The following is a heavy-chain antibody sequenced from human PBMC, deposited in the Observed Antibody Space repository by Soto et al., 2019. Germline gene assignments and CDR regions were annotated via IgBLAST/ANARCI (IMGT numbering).Heavy chain of an antibody. CDR2: ITPNGGST. J-gene: IGHJ4*02. CDR3: AKVRAVAGSSMNY. CDR1: GFSFNNYG. D-gene: IGHD6-19*01. V-gene: IGHV3-23*01. Sequence: GGSLRLSCAASGFSFNNYGMTWVRQAPGKGLEWVSHITPNGGSTNYADSVKGRLTISRDNSKDMRFLQMNGLRVEDTAVYYCAKVRAVAGSSMNYWGQGSLVTVSS.